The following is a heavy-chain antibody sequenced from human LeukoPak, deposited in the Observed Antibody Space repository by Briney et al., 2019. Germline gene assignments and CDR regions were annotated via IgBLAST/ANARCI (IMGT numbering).Heavy chain of an antibody. Sequence: GGSLRLSCAASGFTFDDYAMHWVRQAPGKGLEWVSDISWNSGSIGYADSVKGRFTISRDNAKNSLYLQMNSLRAEDMALYYCAKDMGSAVAGSFDYWGQGTLVTVSS. CDR1: GFTFDDYA. J-gene: IGHJ4*02. CDR2: ISWNSGSI. D-gene: IGHD6-19*01. CDR3: AKDMGSAVAGSFDY. V-gene: IGHV3-9*03.